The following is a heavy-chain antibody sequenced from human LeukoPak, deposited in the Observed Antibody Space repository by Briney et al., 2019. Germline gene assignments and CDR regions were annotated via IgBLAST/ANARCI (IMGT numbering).Heavy chain of an antibody. D-gene: IGHD3-10*01. CDR1: GGSISSGSYY. CDR2: IYTSGST. CDR3: ARVQYYYGSGSYYEGYYYYYYYMDV. Sequence: SETLSLTCTVSGGSISSGSYYWSWIRQPAGKGLEWIGRIYTSGSTNYNPSLKSRVTISVDTSKNQFSLKLSSVTAADTAVYYCARVQYYYGSGSYYEGYYYYYYYMDVWGKGTTVTISS. V-gene: IGHV4-61*02. J-gene: IGHJ6*03.